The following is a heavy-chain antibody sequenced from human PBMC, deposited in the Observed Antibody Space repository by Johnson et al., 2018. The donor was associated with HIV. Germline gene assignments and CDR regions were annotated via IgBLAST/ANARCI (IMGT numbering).Heavy chain of an antibody. J-gene: IGHJ3*02. CDR2: IYTGGST. CDR1: GFTVSTNY. V-gene: IGHV3-66*02. Sequence: EVQLVESGGGLVQPGGSLRLSCAASGFTVSTNYLTWVRQAPGKGLEWVSLIYTGGSTFYADSVKGRFTISRDNSKNTLYLQMNSLRAEDTAVYYCAKDGAAAGTVGADAFDIWGQGTMVTVSS. D-gene: IGHD6-13*01. CDR3: AKDGAAAGTVGADAFDI.